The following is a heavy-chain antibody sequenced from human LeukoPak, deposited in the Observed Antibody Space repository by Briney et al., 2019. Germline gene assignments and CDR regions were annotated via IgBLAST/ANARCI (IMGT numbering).Heavy chain of an antibody. CDR1: GFTVITND. CDR2: LYSDGNT. V-gene: IGHV3-53*01. CDR3: ARGVEPLAANTLAY. D-gene: IGHD1-14*01. J-gene: IGHJ4*02. Sequence: GALRLSCAASGFTVITNDMTWVRQAPGKGLEWVSVLYSDGNTKYADSVQGRFTISRDNSKNTLYLEMNSLSPDDTAVYYCARGVEPLAANTLAYWGQGTLVTVSS.